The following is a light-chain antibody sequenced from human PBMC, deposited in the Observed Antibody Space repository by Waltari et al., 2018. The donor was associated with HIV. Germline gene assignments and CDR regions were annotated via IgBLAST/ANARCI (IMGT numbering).Light chain of an antibody. V-gene: IGKV3-15*01. J-gene: IGKJ2*02. CDR2: GAS. Sequence: EVVMTQSPATLSVSLEARATLPCMASQRINSHLAWYQHKPGQAPRLLFYGASTRATGVPARFSGSGSGTDFTLTISGLQSEDFAVYYCQQYNHWPPCTFGQGTKLEIK. CDR1: QRINSH. CDR3: QQYNHWPPCT.